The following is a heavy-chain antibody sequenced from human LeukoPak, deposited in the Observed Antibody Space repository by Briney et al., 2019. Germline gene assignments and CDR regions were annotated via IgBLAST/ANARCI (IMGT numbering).Heavy chain of an antibody. Sequence: SETLSLTCTVSGGSVSSSSYYWGWIRQPPGKGLEWIGSIYYSGSTYYNPSLKSRVTISVDTSKNQFSLKLSSVTAADTAVYYCARRQLAYYYGMDVWVQGTTVTVSS. J-gene: IGHJ6*02. D-gene: IGHD5-18*01. CDR3: ARRQLAYYYGMDV. V-gene: IGHV4-39*01. CDR2: IYYSGST. CDR1: GGSVSSSSYY.